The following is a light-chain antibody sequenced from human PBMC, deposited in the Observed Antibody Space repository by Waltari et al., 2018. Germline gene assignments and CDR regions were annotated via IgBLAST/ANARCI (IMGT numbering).Light chain of an antibody. CDR2: GAS. CDR1: QSISTS. CDR3: QQSYTAPFT. Sequence: DIQMTQSPPSLSTSVGDRVTITCRATQSISTSLNWYQQKAGKAPNLLIYGASPLERGVPSRFSGSGSGTDFTLTISSLRPEDFATYYCQQSYTAPFTFGPGTRVDLK. V-gene: IGKV1-39*01. J-gene: IGKJ3*01.